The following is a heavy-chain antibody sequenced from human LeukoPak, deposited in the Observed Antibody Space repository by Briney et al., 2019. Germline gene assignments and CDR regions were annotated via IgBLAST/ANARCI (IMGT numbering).Heavy chain of an antibody. Sequence: SETLSLTCAVYGGSFSGYYWSWIRQPPGKGLEWIGEINHSGSTNYNPSLKSRVTISVDTSKNQFSLKLSSVTAADTAVYYCARGSTLRGDSPYYFDYWGQGTLVTVSS. D-gene: IGHD3-10*01. V-gene: IGHV4-34*01. CDR2: INHSGST. CDR3: ARGSTLRGDSPYYFDY. J-gene: IGHJ4*02. CDR1: GGSFSGYY.